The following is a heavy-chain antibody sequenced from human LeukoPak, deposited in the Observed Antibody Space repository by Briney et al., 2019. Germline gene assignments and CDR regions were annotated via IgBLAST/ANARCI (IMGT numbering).Heavy chain of an antibody. CDR3: AIHEVNYYGSGSYYNDY. CDR2: ISYDGSNK. D-gene: IGHD3-10*01. V-gene: IGHV3-30*03. CDR1: GFTFSNYG. Sequence: GGSLRLSCAASGFTFSNYGMHWVRQAPGKGLEWVAVISYDGSNKYYADSVKGRFTISRDNSKNTLYLQMNSLRAEDTAVYYCAIHEVNYYGSGSYYNDYWGQGTLVTVSS. J-gene: IGHJ4*02.